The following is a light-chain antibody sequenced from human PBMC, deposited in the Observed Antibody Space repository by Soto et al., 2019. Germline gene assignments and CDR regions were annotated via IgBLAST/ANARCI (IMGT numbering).Light chain of an antibody. Sequence: DIVMTQSPATLSVSPGERATLSCRASLTVSTNLAWYPQKPGQAPSLLISYTSTRATGIPARFSGRGSGKEFTRTPTSLQSKDPAAYYFQQYNIWPPGATFGPGTKVEMK. CDR1: LTVSTN. CDR2: YTS. V-gene: IGKV3-15*01. J-gene: IGKJ3*01. CDR3: QQYNIWPPGAT.